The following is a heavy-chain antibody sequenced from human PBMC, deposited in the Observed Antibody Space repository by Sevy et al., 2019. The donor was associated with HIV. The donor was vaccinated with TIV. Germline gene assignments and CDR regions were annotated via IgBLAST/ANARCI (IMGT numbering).Heavy chain of an antibody. CDR1: GFTFSSYE. J-gene: IGHJ6*02. V-gene: IGHV3-48*03. CDR2: ISSSGSTI. Sequence: GGSLRLSCAASGFTFSSYEMNWVRQAPGKGLEWVSYISSSGSTIYYADSVKGRFTISRDNARNSLYLQMNSLRAEDTAFYYWAREWVDDMLTGYLGWDYYYGMDVWGQGTTVTVSS. D-gene: IGHD3-9*01. CDR3: AREWVDDMLTGYLGWDYYYGMDV.